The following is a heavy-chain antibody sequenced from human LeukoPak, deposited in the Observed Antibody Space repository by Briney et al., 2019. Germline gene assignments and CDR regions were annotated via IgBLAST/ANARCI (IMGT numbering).Heavy chain of an antibody. J-gene: IGHJ4*02. Sequence: PGGSLRLSCAASGFTFSSYAMHWVRQAPGKGLEWVAVISYDGSNKYYADSVKGRFTISRDNSENTLYLQMNSLRAEDTAVYYCARDLSGVTGYTYGRGIDYWGQGTLVTVSS. V-gene: IGHV3-30*04. D-gene: IGHD5-18*01. CDR3: ARDLSGVTGYTYGRGIDY. CDR1: GFTFSSYA. CDR2: ISYDGSNK.